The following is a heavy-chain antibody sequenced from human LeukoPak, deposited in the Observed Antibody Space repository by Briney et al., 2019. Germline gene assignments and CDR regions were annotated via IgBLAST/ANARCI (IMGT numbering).Heavy chain of an antibody. CDR1: GFTFSSYG. D-gene: IGHD3-10*01. V-gene: IGHV3-30*02. Sequence: GGSLRLSCAASGFTFSSYGMHWVRQAPGKGLEWVAFIRYDGSNKYYADSVKGRFTISRDNSKNTLYLQMNGLRAEDTAVYYCAKETHYYGSGSYLYGMDVWGQGTTVTVSS. J-gene: IGHJ6*02. CDR2: IRYDGSNK. CDR3: AKETHYYGSGSYLYGMDV.